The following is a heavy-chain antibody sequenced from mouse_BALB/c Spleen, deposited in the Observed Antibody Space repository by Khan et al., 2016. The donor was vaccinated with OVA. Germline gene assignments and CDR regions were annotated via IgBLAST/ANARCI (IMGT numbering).Heavy chain of an antibody. D-gene: IGHD1-1*01. CDR2: ISYSGST. J-gene: IGHJ4*01. Sequence: VQLKESGPGLVKPSQPLSLTCTVTGYSITSGYAWNWIRQFPGNKLEWMGYISYSGSTSYNPSLRSRIPITRDTSKNQFSLQLNSVTTEDTATYYCARRNYYGYAMDYWGQGTSVTVSS. V-gene: IGHV3-2*02. CDR1: GYSITSGYA. CDR3: ARRNYYGYAMDY.